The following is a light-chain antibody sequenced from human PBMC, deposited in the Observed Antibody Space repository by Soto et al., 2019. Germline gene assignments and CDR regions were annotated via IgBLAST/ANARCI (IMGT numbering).Light chain of an antibody. CDR3: QQYKNWPL. Sequence: ILMKKSPATLSVSPKERVTLSCRTSHSVNSHVAWYQQKPGQAPRLLLYGASTRATGIPVRFSGSGFGTEFTLTISSLQSEDFAVYYCQQYKNWPLFAQGTRLEIK. CDR1: HSVNSH. CDR2: GAS. V-gene: IGKV3-15*01. J-gene: IGKJ5*01.